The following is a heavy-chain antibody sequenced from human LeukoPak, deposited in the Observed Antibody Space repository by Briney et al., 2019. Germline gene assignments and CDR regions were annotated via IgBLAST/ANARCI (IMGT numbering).Heavy chain of an antibody. CDR3: ARKFGAFDI. Sequence: PGGSLRLSCAASGFTFSSYAMHWVRQAPGKGLEWVAVISYDGSNKYYADSVKGRFTISRDNSKNTLYLQMNSLRAEDTAVYYCARKFGAFDIWGQGTMVTVSS. D-gene: IGHD3-16*01. J-gene: IGHJ3*02. CDR2: ISYDGSNK. CDR1: GFTFSSYA. V-gene: IGHV3-30-3*01.